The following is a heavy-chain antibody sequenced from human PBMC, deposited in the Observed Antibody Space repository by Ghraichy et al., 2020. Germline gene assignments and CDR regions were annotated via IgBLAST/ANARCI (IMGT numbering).Heavy chain of an antibody. Sequence: GGSLRLSCVASRFTFSSYEMNWVRQAPGKGLEWVSYISSSGTNIYYADSVKGRFTISRDNAKNSLYLQMNSLRAEDTAVYYCASGPQLGGYFDCWGQGTLVTVSS. J-gene: IGHJ4*02. D-gene: IGHD6-13*01. V-gene: IGHV3-48*03. CDR1: RFTFSSYE. CDR3: ASGPQLGGYFDC. CDR2: ISSSGTNI.